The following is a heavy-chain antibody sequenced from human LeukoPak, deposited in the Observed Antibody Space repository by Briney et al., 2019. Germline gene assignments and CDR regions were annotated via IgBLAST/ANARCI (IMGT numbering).Heavy chain of an antibody. V-gene: IGHV3-7*04. J-gene: IGHJ4*02. CDR2: IKQDGSEK. Sequence: PGGSLRLSCAASGVMFPSYWMTWVRHAPGKGLEWVANIKQDGSEKYYVDSVKGRFTISRDSAKNSVYLQMNSMRAEDTAVYYCARRHHFGFLDSWGQGTLVTVSS. CDR1: GVMFPSYW. CDR3: ARRHHFGFLDS. D-gene: IGHD3-10*01.